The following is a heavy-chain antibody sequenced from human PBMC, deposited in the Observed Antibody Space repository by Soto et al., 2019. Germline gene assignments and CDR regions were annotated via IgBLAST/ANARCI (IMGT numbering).Heavy chain of an antibody. CDR2: INPSGGTT. D-gene: IGHD2-15*01. CDR3: PIGLDIVVVVTTS. Sequence: QVQLVQSGAEVKRPGASVKVSCKASGYTFTSYYMHWVRQAPGQGLEWMEFINPSGGTTTYAQNFQDIFTMTMDTSTSTVYMELSSLRSDDTAVYYSPIGLDIVVVVTTSWGQGTLVTVSS. J-gene: IGHJ4*02. CDR1: GYTFTSYY. V-gene: IGHV1-46*01.